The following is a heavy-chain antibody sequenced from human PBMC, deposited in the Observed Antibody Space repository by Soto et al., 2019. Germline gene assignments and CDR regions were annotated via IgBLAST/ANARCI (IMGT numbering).Heavy chain of an antibody. CDR1: VGTFSSSA. Sequence: VKVSSKAPVGTFSSSALSWLRQAPGQGLEWMGGSIPIFGTANYAQKFQGRVTITADKSTSTAYMELSSLRSEDTAVYYCAIGSNYYDSSGYYTLYF. CDR2: SIPIFGTA. D-gene: IGHD3-22*01. CDR3: AIGSNYYDSSGYYTLYF. V-gene: IGHV1-69*13. J-gene: IGHJ1*01.